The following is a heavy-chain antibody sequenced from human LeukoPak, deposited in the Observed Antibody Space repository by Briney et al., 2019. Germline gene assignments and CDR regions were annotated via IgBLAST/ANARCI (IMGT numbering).Heavy chain of an antibody. V-gene: IGHV4-30-2*01. CDR3: ARVSADEGDSSGSNWFDP. D-gene: IGHD3-22*01. CDR2: IYHSGST. CDR1: GGSISSGGYY. Sequence: KPSETLSLTCTASGGSISSGGYYWSWIRQPPGKGLEWIGYIYHSGSTYYNPSLKSRVTISVDRSKNQFSLKLSSVTAADTAVYYCARVSADEGDSSGSNWFDPWGQGTLVTVSS. J-gene: IGHJ5*02.